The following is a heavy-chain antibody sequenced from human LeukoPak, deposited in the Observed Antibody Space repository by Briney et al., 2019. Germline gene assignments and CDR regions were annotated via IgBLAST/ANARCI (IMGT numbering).Heavy chain of an antibody. J-gene: IGHJ6*02. CDR2: IYYSGST. CDR3: AREDPQTTVPEGLDV. CDR1: GGSVSTFY. V-gene: IGHV4-59*02. Sequence: SETLSLTCTVSGGSVSTFYWSWLRQPPGKGLEWIGYIYYSGSTNYNPSLKSRVTISVDTSKNQFSLRLSSVTAADTAVYYCAREDPQTTVPEGLDVWGQGTTVTVSS. D-gene: IGHD4-17*01.